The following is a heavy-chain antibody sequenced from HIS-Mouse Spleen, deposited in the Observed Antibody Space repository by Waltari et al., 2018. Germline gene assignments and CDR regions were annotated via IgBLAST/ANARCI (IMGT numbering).Heavy chain of an antibody. V-gene: IGHV1-24*01. D-gene: IGHD7-27*01. CDR1: GYTLTELS. J-gene: IGHJ3*02. CDR2: CDPEDGER. CDR3: ATDFNWGSSAVDI. Sequence: QVQLVQSGAEVKKPGASVKVSCKVSGYTLTELSMHWVRQAPGKGLESMGGCDPEDGERIYEQKFQGRVTMTEDTATDTAYMELSSLRSEDTAVYYCATDFNWGSSAVDIWGQGTMVTVSS.